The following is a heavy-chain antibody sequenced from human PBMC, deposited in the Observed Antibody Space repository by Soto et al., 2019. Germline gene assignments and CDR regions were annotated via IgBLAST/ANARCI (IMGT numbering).Heavy chain of an antibody. CDR1: GGSISSYY. CDR3: ASLPYDYFWGSYRSKDTDYYYYYMDV. CDR2: IYYSGST. Sequence: PSETLSLTCTVSGGSISSYYWSWIRQPPGKGLEWIGYIYYSGSTNYNPSLKSRVTISVDTSKNQFSLKLSSVTAADTAVYYCASLPYDYFWGSYRSKDTDYYYYYMDVWGKGTTVTVSS. V-gene: IGHV4-59*08. D-gene: IGHD3-16*02. J-gene: IGHJ6*03.